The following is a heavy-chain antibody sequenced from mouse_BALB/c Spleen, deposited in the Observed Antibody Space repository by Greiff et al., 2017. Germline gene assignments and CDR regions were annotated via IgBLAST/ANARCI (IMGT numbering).Heavy chain of an antibody. CDR3: ARLEVRRGRFAY. J-gene: IGHJ3*01. V-gene: IGHV3-2*02. Sequence: EVKLVESGPGLVKPSQSLSLTCTVTGYSITSYYAWNWIRQFPGNKLEWMGYISYSGSTSYNPSLKSRISITRDTSKNQFFLQLNSVTTEDTATYYCARLEVRRGRFAYWGQGTLVTVSA. CDR2: ISYSGST. CDR1: GYSITSYYA. D-gene: IGHD2-14*01.